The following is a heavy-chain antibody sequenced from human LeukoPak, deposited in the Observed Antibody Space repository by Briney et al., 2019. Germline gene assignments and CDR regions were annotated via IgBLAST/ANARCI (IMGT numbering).Heavy chain of an antibody. Sequence: SETLSLTCTVSGGSISSYFWSWIRQPPGKGLEWIGYIYYSGSTNYNPSLKSRVTISVDTSKNQFSLKLTSVTAADTAVYYCARNHYGHPLDYWGQGTLVTVSS. CDR1: GGSISSYF. CDR3: ARNHYGHPLDY. J-gene: IGHJ4*02. D-gene: IGHD4-17*01. V-gene: IGHV4-59*01. CDR2: IYYSGST.